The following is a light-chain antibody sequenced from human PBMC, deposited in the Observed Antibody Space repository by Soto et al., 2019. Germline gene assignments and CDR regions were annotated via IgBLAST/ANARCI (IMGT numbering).Light chain of an antibody. J-gene: IGKJ4*01. V-gene: IGKV3-11*01. CDR2: NAS. CDR1: KSVNKN. CDR3: QQHHYWPRT. Sequence: EIVLTQSPATLSLSPGERATLTCRASKSVNKNLAWYQQRPGQAPRLLIYNASNRFTGIPDRFVGSGSCTDFTPTITTLVPEDVVVSYCQQHHYWPRTFGKGTKVDI.